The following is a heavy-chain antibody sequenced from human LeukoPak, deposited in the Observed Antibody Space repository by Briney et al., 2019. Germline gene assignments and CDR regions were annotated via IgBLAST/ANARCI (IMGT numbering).Heavy chain of an antibody. CDR1: GFTFSSHA. D-gene: IGHD1-26*01. J-gene: IGHJ4*02. CDR3: VKDYQVGNSPAFGDY. Sequence: GGSLRLSCAASGFTFSSHAMSWVRRAPGKGLEWVSGLIENGATTYYADSVKGRFTISRDNSRNTMYLQMNSLRVEDTAVYYCVKDYQVGNSPAFGDYWGQGTLVTISS. CDR2: LIENGATT. V-gene: IGHV3-23*01.